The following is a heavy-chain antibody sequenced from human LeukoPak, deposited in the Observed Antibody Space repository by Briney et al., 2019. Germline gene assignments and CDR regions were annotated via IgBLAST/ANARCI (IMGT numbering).Heavy chain of an antibody. J-gene: IGHJ4*02. CDR2: IIPIFGTA. V-gene: IGHV1-69*13. Sequence: SVKVSCKASGGTXSSYAISWVRQAPGQGLELMGGIIPIFGTANYAQKFQGRVTITADESTSTAYMELSSLRSEDTAVYYCARDLTMVRGVLGSWGQGTLVTVSS. CDR1: GGTXSSYA. D-gene: IGHD3-10*01. CDR3: ARDLTMVRGVLGS.